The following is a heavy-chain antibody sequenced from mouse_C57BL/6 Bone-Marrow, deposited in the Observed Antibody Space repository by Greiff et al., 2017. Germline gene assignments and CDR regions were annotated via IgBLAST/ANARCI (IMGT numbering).Heavy chain of an antibody. Sequence: EVHLVESGTVLARPGASVKMSCKTSGYTFTSYWMHWVKQRPGQGLEWIGAIYPGNSDTSYNQKFKGKAKLTAVTSASTAYMELSSLTNEDSAVYYCTRWVYYYGSSLYAMDYWGQGTSVTVSS. CDR2: IYPGNSDT. J-gene: IGHJ4*01. D-gene: IGHD1-1*01. CDR1: GYTFTSYW. V-gene: IGHV1-5*01. CDR3: TRWVYYYGSSLYAMDY.